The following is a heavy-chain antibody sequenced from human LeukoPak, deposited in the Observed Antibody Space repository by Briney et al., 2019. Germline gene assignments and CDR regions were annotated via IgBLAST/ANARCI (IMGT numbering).Heavy chain of an antibody. D-gene: IGHD1-26*01. CDR3: ARVGATYYGMDV. CDR2: INPTGGGT. V-gene: IGHV1-46*01. J-gene: IGHJ6*02. Sequence: SVKVSCKAPGYTFSIYYIHWVRQAPGQGLDWMGLINPTGGGTNYSPKFQGRVTVTKDTSTSTVYMELSSLRFEDTAVYYCARVGATYYGMDVWGQGTAVAVSS. CDR1: GYTFSIYY.